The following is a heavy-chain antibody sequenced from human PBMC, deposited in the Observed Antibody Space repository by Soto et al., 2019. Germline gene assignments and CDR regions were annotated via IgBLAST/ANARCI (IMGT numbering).Heavy chain of an antibody. Sequence: SGPTLVNPTQTLTLTCTFSGFSITSSGVTVGWIRQPPGKALEWLALIDWNDDERYSPSLKSRLTITKDTSKNQVVLTMTNMRPVDTATYFCAQSGYIYGLAAFDYWRKGTLVTVSS. CDR2: IDWNDDE. D-gene: IGHD5-18*01. V-gene: IGHV2-5*01. CDR1: GFSITSSGVT. CDR3: AQSGYIYGLAAFDY. J-gene: IGHJ4*02.